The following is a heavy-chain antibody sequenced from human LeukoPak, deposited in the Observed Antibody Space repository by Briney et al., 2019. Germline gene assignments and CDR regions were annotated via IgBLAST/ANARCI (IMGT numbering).Heavy chain of an antibody. Sequence: GASVKISCKASGYTFTSYGISWVRQAPGQGLEWMGWISAYNGNTNYAQKLQGRVTMTTDTSTSTAYMELRSLRSDDTAVYYCARDNTGLGYYYYMDVWGKGTTVTVSS. V-gene: IGHV1-18*01. CDR3: ARDNTGLGYYYYMDV. CDR2: ISAYNGNT. CDR1: GYTFTSYG. J-gene: IGHJ6*03.